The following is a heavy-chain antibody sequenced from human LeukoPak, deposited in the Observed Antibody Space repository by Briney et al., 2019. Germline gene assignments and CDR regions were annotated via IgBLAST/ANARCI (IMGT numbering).Heavy chain of an antibody. J-gene: IGHJ5*02. CDR2: ISTDSGDT. D-gene: IGHD5/OR15-5a*01. CDR3: AGLGSTVEGRIDP. CDR1: GYHFTGYH. Sequence: EASVKVSCKASGYHFTGYHVHWVRQAPGQGLEWMGRISTDSGDTNIAPKFQGRVTMTRDTSIKTAYVELSRLTSDDAAVYYCAGLGSTVEGRIDPWGQGTPVTVSS. V-gene: IGHV1-2*02.